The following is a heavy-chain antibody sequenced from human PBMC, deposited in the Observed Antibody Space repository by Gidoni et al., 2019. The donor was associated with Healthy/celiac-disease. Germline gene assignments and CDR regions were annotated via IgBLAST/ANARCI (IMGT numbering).Heavy chain of an antibody. V-gene: IGHV3-7*03. J-gene: IGHJ4*02. CDR3: ARGSTIFGVVTPFDY. CDR1: GFTFSSYW. CDR2: IKQDGSEK. D-gene: IGHD3-3*01. Sequence: EVQLVESGGGLVQPGGSLRLSCAASGFTFSSYWMSWVRQAPGKGLEWVANIKQDGSEKYYVDSVKGRFTISRDNAKNSLYLQMNSLRAEDTAVYYCARGSTIFGVVTPFDYWGQGTLVTVSS.